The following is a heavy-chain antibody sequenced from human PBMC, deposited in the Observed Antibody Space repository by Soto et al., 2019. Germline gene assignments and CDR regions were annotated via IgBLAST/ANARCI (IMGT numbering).Heavy chain of an antibody. CDR3: ARDLSRYCSGGRCYASHGMDV. D-gene: IGHD2-15*01. Sequence: QVQLQESGPGLVKPSQTLSLTCTVSGGSISSGDYYWSWIRQPPGKGLEWIGYIYYSGSSYYNPSPQSRVTLSVDTSNNQLSLKLSSVTAADTAVYYCARDLSRYCSGGRCYASHGMDVWGQGTTVTVSS. CDR1: GGSISSGDYY. J-gene: IGHJ6*02. V-gene: IGHV4-30-4*01. CDR2: IYYSGSS.